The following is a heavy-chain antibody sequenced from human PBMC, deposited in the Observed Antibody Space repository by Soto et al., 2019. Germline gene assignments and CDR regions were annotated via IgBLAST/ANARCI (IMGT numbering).Heavy chain of an antibody. V-gene: IGHV3-33*01. CDR3: ARDPRYSSGWYYFDY. CDR1: GFTFSSYG. Sequence: PGGSLRLSCAASGFTFSSYGMHWVRQAPGKGLEWVAVIWYDGSNEYYAPSVKGRFTISRDNSKDTVYLQMNSLIVEDTAVYYCARDPRYSSGWYYFDYWGQGTLVTVSS. J-gene: IGHJ4*02. CDR2: IWYDGSNE. D-gene: IGHD6-19*01.